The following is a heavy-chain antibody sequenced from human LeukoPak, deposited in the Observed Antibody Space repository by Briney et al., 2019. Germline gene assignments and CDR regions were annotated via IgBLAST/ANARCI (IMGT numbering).Heavy chain of an antibody. CDR1: GFTFSSNA. Sequence: GGSLRLSCAASGFTFSSNAMTWVRQAPGKGLECVSAITAGGDTPYYADSVRGRFTISRDNSKNTLYLRMNSLRAEDTAVYYCAKGHWHGSGSYWVWGQGTLVTVSS. D-gene: IGHD3-10*01. V-gene: IGHV3-23*01. CDR2: ITAGGDTP. J-gene: IGHJ4*02. CDR3: AKGHWHGSGSYWV.